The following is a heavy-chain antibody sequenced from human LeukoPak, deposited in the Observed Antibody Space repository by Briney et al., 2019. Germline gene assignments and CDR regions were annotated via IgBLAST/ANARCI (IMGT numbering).Heavy chain of an antibody. V-gene: IGHV3-13*01. CDR3: ARAPAFHGMDV. D-gene: IGHD2-2*01. Sequence: PGGSLRLSCAASGFTFSSYDMHWVRQATGKGLEWVSAIGTAGDTYYPGSVKGRFTISRENAKNSLYLQMNSLRAGDTAVYYCARAPAFHGMDVWGQGTTVTVS. J-gene: IGHJ6*02. CDR2: IGTAGDT. CDR1: GFTFSSYD.